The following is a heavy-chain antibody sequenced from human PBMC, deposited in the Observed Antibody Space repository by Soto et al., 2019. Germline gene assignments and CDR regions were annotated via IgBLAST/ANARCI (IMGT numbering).Heavy chain of an antibody. CDR3: TTGISLSPADIVVVPSAIRSRYYYGMDV. V-gene: IGHV3-15*01. CDR1: GFTFSNAW. J-gene: IGHJ6*02. Sequence: GGSLRLSCAASGFTFSNAWMSWVRQAPGKGLEWVGRIKSKPDGGTTDYAAPVKGRFTISRDDSKNTLYLQMNSLKTEDTAVYYCTTGISLSPADIVVVPSAIRSRYYYGMDVWGQGTTVTVSS. D-gene: IGHD2-2*01. CDR2: IKSKPDGGTT.